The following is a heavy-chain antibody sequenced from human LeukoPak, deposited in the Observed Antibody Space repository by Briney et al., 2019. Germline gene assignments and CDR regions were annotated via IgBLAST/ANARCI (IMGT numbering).Heavy chain of an antibody. V-gene: IGHV1-69*05. Sequence: ASVKVSCKASGGTFSSYAISWVRQAPGQGLEWMGGIIPIFGTANYAQKFQGRVTMTRNTSISTAYMELSSLRSEDTAVYYCARGPDILTGLYYFDYWGQGTLVTVSS. CDR2: IIPIFGTA. J-gene: IGHJ4*02. CDR3: ARGPDILTGLYYFDY. D-gene: IGHD3-9*01. CDR1: GGTFSSYA.